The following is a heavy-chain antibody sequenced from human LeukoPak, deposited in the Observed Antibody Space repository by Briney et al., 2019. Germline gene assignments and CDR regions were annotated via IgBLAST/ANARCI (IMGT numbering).Heavy chain of an antibody. CDR1: GFTFSNYA. CDR3: ARDGSYGDYDY. J-gene: IGHJ4*02. Sequence: GGSLRLSCAASGFTFSNYAMNWVRQAPGKGLEWVSTIGSSGGSTYYADSVKGRFTTSRDNSKNTLYLQMNSLRAEDTAVYYCARDGSYGDYDYWGQGTLVTVSS. CDR2: IGSSGGST. D-gene: IGHD4-17*01. V-gene: IGHV3-23*01.